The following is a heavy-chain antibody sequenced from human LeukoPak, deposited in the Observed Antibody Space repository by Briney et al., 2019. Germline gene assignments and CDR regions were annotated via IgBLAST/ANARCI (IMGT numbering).Heavy chain of an antibody. J-gene: IGHJ5*02. CDR3: LRGTVAAGSTWLDT. D-gene: IGHD6-13*01. CDR1: GGSITTYY. V-gene: IGHV4-59*01. CDR2: INYSGSA. Sequence: SETLSLTCTVSGGSITTYYWSWVRQPPGKGLEWIGYINYSGSANYNPSLKTRVTISADTSKNHFSLKLSSVTAADTAMYYCLRGTVAAGSTWLDTWGQGTLVTVSS.